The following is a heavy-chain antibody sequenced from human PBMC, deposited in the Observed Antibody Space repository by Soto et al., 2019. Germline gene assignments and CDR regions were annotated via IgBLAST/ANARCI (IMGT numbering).Heavy chain of an antibody. CDR3: ARDQLEGNWFDP. CDR1: GGSISSSNW. V-gene: IGHV4-4*02. Sequence: SETLSLTCAVSGGSISSSNWWSWVRQPPGKGLEWIGEIYHSGSTYYNPSLKSRVTISVDKSKNQFSLKLSSVTAADTAVYYCARDQLEGNWFDPWGQGTLVTVSS. D-gene: IGHD1-1*01. CDR2: IYHSGST. J-gene: IGHJ5*02.